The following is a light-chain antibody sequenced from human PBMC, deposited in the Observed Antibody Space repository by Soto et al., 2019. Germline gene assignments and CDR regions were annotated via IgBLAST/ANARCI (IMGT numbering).Light chain of an antibody. CDR3: QHYNSYGT. CDR1: QGISSY. CDR2: AAS. V-gene: IGKV1-8*01. Sequence: AIRITQSPSSFSASTGDRVTITCRASQGISSYLAWYQQKPGKAPKLLIYAASTLQSGVPSRLSGSGSGTDFTLTIRCLQSEDFATYYCQHYNSYGTFGQGTKVDIK. J-gene: IGKJ1*01.